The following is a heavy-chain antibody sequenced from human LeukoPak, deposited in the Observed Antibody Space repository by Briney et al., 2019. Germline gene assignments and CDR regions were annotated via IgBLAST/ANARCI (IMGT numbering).Heavy chain of an antibody. CDR3: AKDGRQWLAYYFDY. V-gene: IGHV3-74*01. Sequence: PGGSLRLSCTASGFTFSSYWMHWVRQAPGKGLMWVSRIHGDGSSTSTSYADSVKGRFTISRDNSKNTLYLQMNSLRAEDTAVYYCAKDGRQWLAYYFDYWGQGTLVTVSS. D-gene: IGHD6-19*01. CDR2: IHGDGSSTST. CDR1: GFTFSSYW. J-gene: IGHJ4*02.